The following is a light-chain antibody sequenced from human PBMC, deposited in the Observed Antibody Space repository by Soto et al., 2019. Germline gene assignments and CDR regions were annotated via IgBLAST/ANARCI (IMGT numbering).Light chain of an antibody. CDR1: SSNIGSYT. CDR2: GHN. J-gene: IGLJ2*01. V-gene: IGLV1-44*01. CDR3: ASWYDSLNGPV. Sequence: QSVLIQSPSASGTPGQRVTISCSGSSSNIGSYTVDWYQQLPGTAPKLLVYGHNQRPSGVPDRFSGSKSGTSASLAISGLQSEDEADYYCASWYDSLNGPVFGGGTKLTVL.